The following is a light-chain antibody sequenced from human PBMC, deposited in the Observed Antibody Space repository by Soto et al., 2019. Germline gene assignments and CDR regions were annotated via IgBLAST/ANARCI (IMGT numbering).Light chain of an antibody. CDR1: SSDVGGYNF. CDR3: SSFAGGNNLL. J-gene: IGLJ2*01. CDR2: EVS. Sequence: QSALTQPPSASGSRGQSVTISCTGTSSDVGGYNFVSWYQQHPGKAPKLLIYEVSKRPSGVPDRFSGSKSDNTASLTVSGLQAEDEADYYCSSFAGGNNLLFGGGTKLTVL. V-gene: IGLV2-8*01.